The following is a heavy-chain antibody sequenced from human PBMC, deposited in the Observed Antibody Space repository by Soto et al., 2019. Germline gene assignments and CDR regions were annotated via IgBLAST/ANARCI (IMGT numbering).Heavy chain of an antibody. CDR1: GSSFSRCC. Sequence: AETLSLTCTVSGSSFSRCCWTWIRRPPGKGLEWIGYIYYSGSTNYNTSRKSRVTISVDTSKNQFSLKLSSVIAADTDVYYCARGVEDYYYYYYMDDWGKGTTVTVSS. CDR3: ARGVEDYYYYYYMDD. CDR2: IYYSGST. D-gene: IGHD3-10*01. J-gene: IGHJ6*03. V-gene: IGHV4-59*01.